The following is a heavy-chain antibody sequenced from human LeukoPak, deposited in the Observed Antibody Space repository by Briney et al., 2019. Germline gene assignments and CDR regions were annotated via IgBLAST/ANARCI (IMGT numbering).Heavy chain of an antibody. CDR3: ATNLTHMACFDY. D-gene: IGHD2-21*01. CDR1: GFSSYA. Sequence: GGSLRLSCAASGFSSYAMSWVRQAPGKGLGWVSGISGSGGSTYYAGSVKGRFTISRDNSKNTLYLQMNSLRAEDTAVYYCATNLTHMACFDYWGQGTLVTVSS. V-gene: IGHV3-23*01. CDR2: ISGSGGST. J-gene: IGHJ4*02.